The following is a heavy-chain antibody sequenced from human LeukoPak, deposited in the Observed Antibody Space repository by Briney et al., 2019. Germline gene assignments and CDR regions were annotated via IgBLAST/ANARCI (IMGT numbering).Heavy chain of an antibody. Sequence: SETLSLTCTVSGGSISGYYWSWIRQPPGKGLEWIGYIYYSGSTNYNPSLKSRVTISVDASKNQFSLKLSSVTAADTAVYYCARGAITIFGEVQYYFDYWGQGTLVTVSS. CDR3: ARGAITIFGEVQYYFDY. J-gene: IGHJ4*02. V-gene: IGHV4-59*01. D-gene: IGHD3-3*01. CDR1: GGSISGYY. CDR2: IYYSGST.